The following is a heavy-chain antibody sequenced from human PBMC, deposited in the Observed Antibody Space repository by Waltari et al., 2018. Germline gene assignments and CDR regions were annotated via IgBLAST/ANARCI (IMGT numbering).Heavy chain of an antibody. Sequence: QVQLQESGPGLVKPSGTLSLTCAVSGASISSNYWWSWVRQSPGKGLEWIGQGHHSGGTYSTPSLKSRVTISIDWSKNQFSLNLSSVNDADTAVYYCAADRGNGLYFDYWGQGTLVTVSS. CDR2: GHHSGGT. CDR3: AADRGNGLYFDY. D-gene: IGHD2-15*01. J-gene: IGHJ4*02. CDR1: GASISSNYW. V-gene: IGHV4-4*02.